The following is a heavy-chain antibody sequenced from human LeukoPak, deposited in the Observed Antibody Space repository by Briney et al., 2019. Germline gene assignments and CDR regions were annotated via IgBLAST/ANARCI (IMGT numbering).Heavy chain of an antibody. CDR3: ARDVVDTAMVSPLFYYYYYGMDV. D-gene: IGHD5-18*01. V-gene: IGHV1-18*01. CDR2: ISAYNGNT. CDR1: GYTFTSYG. Sequence: ASVKVSFKASGYTFTSYGISWVRQAPGQGLEWMGWISAYNGNTNYAQKLQGRVTMTTDTSTSTAYMELRSLRSDDTAVYYCARDVVDTAMVSPLFYYYYYGMDVWGQGTTVTVSS. J-gene: IGHJ6*02.